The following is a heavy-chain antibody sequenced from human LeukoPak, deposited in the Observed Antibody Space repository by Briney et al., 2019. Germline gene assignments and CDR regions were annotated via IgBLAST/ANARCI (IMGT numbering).Heavy chain of an antibody. CDR1: GYTFTSYA. CDR2: MNPNSGNT. J-gene: IGHJ4*02. Sequence: ASVKVSCKASGYTFTSYAMHWVRQAPGQRLEWMGWMNPNSGNTGYAQKFQGRVTMTRNTSISTAYMELSSLRSEDTAVYYCARGRQGYYDSSGYLCYFDYWGQGTLVTVSS. D-gene: IGHD3-22*01. V-gene: IGHV1-8*02. CDR3: ARGRQGYYDSSGYLCYFDY.